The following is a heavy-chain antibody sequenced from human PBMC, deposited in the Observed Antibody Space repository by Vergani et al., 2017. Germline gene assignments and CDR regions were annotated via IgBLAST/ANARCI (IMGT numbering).Heavy chain of an antibody. CDR2: MNPNSGNT. CDR1: GYTFTSYD. J-gene: IGHJ4*02. V-gene: IGHV1-8*01. D-gene: IGHD5-18*01. Sequence: QVQLVQSGAEVKKPGASVKVSCKASGYTFTSYDINWVRQATGQGLEWMGWMNPNSGNTGYAQKFQGRVTMTRNTSISTAYMELRSLRSDDTAVYYCARETAPWGYSYGYFDYWGQGTLVTVSS. CDR3: ARETAPWGYSYGYFDY.